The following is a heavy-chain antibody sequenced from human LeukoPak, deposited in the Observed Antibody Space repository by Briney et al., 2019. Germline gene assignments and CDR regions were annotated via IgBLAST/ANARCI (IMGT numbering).Heavy chain of an antibody. CDR2: IYYSGST. D-gene: IGHD3-22*01. CDR3: ARRTNYYDSSGYYPYYFDH. V-gene: IGHV4-59*08. Sequence: SETLSLTCTVSGGSISSYYWSWIRQPPGKGLEWIGYIYYSGSTNYNPSLKSRVTISVDTSKNQFSLKLSSVTAADTAVYYCARRTNYYDSSGYYPYYFDHWGQGTLVTASS. J-gene: IGHJ4*02. CDR1: GGSISSYY.